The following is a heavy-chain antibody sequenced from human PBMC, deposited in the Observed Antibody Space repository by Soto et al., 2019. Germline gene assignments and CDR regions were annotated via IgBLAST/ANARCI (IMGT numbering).Heavy chain of an antibody. D-gene: IGHD2-2*01. CDR1: GYTFTGYY. V-gene: IGHV1-2*02. CDR2: INPSSGGT. Sequence: GASVKVSCKASGYTFTGYYMHWVRQAPGQGLEWMGWINPSSGGTNYAQKFQGRVTMTRDTSISTAYMELSRLRSDDTAVYYRALGPQVVPAAPDYWGQGTLVTVSS. CDR3: ALGPQVVPAAPDY. J-gene: IGHJ4*02.